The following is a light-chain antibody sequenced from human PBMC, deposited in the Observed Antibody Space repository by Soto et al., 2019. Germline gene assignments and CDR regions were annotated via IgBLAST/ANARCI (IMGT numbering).Light chain of an antibody. CDR3: QVWDSSSDHPVV. V-gene: IGLV3-21*02. CDR2: DDS. Sequence: SYELTQPPSVSVAPGQTARITCGGNNIGSKSVHWYQQKPGQAPVLVVYDDSDRPSGIPERFSGSNSGNTATLTISRVEDGDEADYYCQVWDSSSDHPVVFGGGTKLTVL. CDR1: NIGSKS. J-gene: IGLJ2*01.